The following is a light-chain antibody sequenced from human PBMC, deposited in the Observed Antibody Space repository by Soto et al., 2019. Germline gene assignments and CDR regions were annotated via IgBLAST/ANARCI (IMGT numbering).Light chain of an antibody. J-gene: IGLJ7*01. Sequence: QSVLTQPPSASGTPGQRVTISCSGSSSNIGSNTVSWFQQLPGRAPTLLLYNNNHRPSWVPDRVSGSNSSTSASPAISGLQSEYEAEYYCAACDDSRGGHDVFGGGTQLTVL. CDR2: NNN. CDR3: AACDDSRGGHDV. V-gene: IGLV1-44*01. CDR1: SSNIGSNT.